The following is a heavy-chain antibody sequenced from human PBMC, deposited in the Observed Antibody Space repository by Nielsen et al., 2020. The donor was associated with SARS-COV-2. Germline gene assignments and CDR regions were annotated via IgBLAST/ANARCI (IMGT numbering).Heavy chain of an antibody. CDR2: IYYSGST. V-gene: IGHV4-59*01. Sequence: SETLSLTCTVSGGSISSYYWSWIRQPPGKGLEWIGYIYYSGSTNYNPSLKSRVTISVDTSKNQFSLKLSSVTAADTAMYYCASGADYAAYGGDPDYGMDVWGQGTTVTVSS. CDR3: ASGADYAAYGGDPDYGMDV. D-gene: IGHD4-23*01. CDR1: GGSISSYY. J-gene: IGHJ6*02.